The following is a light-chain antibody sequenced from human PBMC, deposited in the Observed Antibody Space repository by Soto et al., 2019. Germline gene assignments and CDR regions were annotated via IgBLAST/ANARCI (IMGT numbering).Light chain of an antibody. CDR3: QQYNNWRT. J-gene: IGKJ1*01. Sequence: IVLTQSPGTLSLSPGERATLSCRASQSVSSSNLAWYQQKPGQAPRLLIYGASTRATGIPARFSGSGSGTEFTLTISRLQSEDFAVYYCQQYNNWRTFGQGTKVEIK. CDR2: GAS. CDR1: QSVSSSN. V-gene: IGKV3-15*01.